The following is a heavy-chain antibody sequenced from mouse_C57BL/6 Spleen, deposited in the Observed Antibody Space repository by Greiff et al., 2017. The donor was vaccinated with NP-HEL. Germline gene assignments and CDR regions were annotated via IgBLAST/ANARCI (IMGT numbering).Heavy chain of an antibody. CDR2: INPNNGGT. J-gene: IGHJ2*01. V-gene: IGHV1-26*01. CDR3: ASLLPFFDY. Sequence: EVQLQQSGPELVKPGASVKISCKASGYTFTDYYMNWVKQSHGKSLEWIGNINPNNGGTSYNQKFKGKATLTVDKSSSTAYMELRSLTSEDSAVYYCASLLPFFDYWGQGTTLTVSS. CDR1: GYTFTDYY.